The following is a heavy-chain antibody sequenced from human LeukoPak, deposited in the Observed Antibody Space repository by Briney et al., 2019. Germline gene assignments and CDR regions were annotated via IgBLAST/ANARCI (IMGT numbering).Heavy chain of an antibody. CDR3: ARDPRGSWYGTGYMDV. CDR1: GLTLSSYA. Sequence: GGSLTLAFAAPGLTLSSYAMHSVPQAPGKGLGWVAVISYDGSNKYYADSVKGRFTISRDNSKNTLYPQMNSLRAEDTAVYYCARDPRGSWYGTGYMDVWGKGTTVTVSS. CDR2: ISYDGSNK. V-gene: IGHV3-30*04. D-gene: IGHD2-8*02. J-gene: IGHJ6*03.